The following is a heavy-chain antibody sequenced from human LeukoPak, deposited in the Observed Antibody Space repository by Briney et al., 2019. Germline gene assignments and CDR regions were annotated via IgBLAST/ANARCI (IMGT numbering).Heavy chain of an antibody. J-gene: IGHJ4*02. CDR3: ARDLPWREYFDY. Sequence: SETLSLTCTVSGGSISSSSYYWGWIRQPPGKGLEWIGSIYYSGSTYYNPSLKSRVTISVDTSKNQFSLKLSSVTAADTAVYYCARDLPWREYFDYWGQGTLVTVSS. CDR1: GGSISSSSYY. V-gene: IGHV4-39*02. D-gene: IGHD5-12*01. CDR2: IYYSGST.